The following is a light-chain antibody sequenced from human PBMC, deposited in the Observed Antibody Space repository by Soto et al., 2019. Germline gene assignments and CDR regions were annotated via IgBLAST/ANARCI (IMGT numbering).Light chain of an antibody. CDR3: QQRSYWPRNT. Sequence: EIVLTQSPATLSLSPGERATLSCRASQSVSRHLAWYQQRPGQAPRLLIYDISYRDSGIPGRFSGSGSGTDFTLTISSLEPEDSAVYYCQQRSYWPRNTFGQGTKLEIK. CDR2: DIS. CDR1: QSVSRH. V-gene: IGKV3-11*01. J-gene: IGKJ2*01.